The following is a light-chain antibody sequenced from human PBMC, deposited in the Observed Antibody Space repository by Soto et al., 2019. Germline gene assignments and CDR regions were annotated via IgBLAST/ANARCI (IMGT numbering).Light chain of an antibody. CDR1: QSIISS. CDR2: KAS. Sequence: IQLTQSPSTLSASVGERVAISCRASQSIISSLAWYQQKPGKAPNLLIYKASSLQSGVPSRFSGSGSGTEFKLTISSLQPDDFAKYYCQQSTQYPYTFGHGTNLEIK. V-gene: IGKV1-5*03. J-gene: IGKJ2*01. CDR3: QQSTQYPYT.